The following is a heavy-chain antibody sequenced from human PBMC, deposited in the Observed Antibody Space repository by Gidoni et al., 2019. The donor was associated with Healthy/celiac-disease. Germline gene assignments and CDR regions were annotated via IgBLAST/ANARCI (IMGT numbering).Heavy chain of an antibody. CDR2: INPNSGGT. V-gene: IGHV1-2*02. D-gene: IGHD6-19*01. CDR1: GYTFTGYY. Sequence: VQLVSSGAEVKKPGASVKVSCKASGYTFTGYYMHWVRQAPGQGLEWMGWINPNSGGTNYAQKFQGRVTMTRETSISTAYMELSRLRSDDTAVYYCARDLGELSGPFDYWGQGTLVTVSS. CDR3: ARDLGELSGPFDY. J-gene: IGHJ4*02.